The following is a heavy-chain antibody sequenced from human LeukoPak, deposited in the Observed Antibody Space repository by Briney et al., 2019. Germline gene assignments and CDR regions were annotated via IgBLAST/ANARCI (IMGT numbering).Heavy chain of an antibody. V-gene: IGHV1-69*06. J-gene: IGHJ4*02. CDR2: VMPIFGTA. CDR3: ASGRTDIVVVPATLRNYYFDY. CDR1: GYTFTSYY. D-gene: IGHD2-2*01. Sequence: SVKVSCKASGYTFTSYYMNWVRQAPGQGLEWMGGVMPIFGTANYAQKFQGRVTITADKSTSTAYMELSSLRSEDTAVYYCASGRTDIVVVPATLRNYYFDYWGQGTLVTVSS.